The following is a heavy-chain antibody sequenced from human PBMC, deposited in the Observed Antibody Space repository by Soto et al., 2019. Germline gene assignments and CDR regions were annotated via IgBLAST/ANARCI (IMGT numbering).Heavy chain of an antibody. Sequence: SQTLSLTCAMSGGSVASNSAAWNWIRQCPSRGLEWLGRTYYRSKWYNDYAVSVKSRITINPDTSKNQFCLQLKSVTPEDTAVFFCSRAGNNRNCFAPPAQRTLVTVSS. V-gene: IGHV6-1*01. CDR3: SRAGNNRNCFAP. CDR2: TYYRSKWYN. J-gene: IGHJ5*02. D-gene: IGHD1-1*01. CDR1: GGSVASNSAA.